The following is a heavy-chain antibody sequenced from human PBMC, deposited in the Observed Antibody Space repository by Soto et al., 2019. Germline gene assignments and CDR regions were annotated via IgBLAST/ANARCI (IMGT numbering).Heavy chain of an antibody. CDR1: GGSITRSRYY. D-gene: IGHD6-25*01. J-gene: IGHJ5*02. Sequence: SETLSITCTVYGGSITRSRYYWGWIRQPPGKGLEWIGSIYYSGSTYYNPSLKSRVTISVDTSKNQFSLKLSSVTAADTAVYYCASLELCGGYGYTFYPCSQGSLVTGSA. CDR3: ASLELCGGYGYTFYP. CDR2: IYYSGST. V-gene: IGHV4-39*01.